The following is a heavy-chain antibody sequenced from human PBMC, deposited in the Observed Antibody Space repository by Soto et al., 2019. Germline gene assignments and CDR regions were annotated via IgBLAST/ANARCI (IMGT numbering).Heavy chain of an antibody. V-gene: IGHV1-18*01. Sequence: QVHLVQSGAEVKKPGASVKVSCKASGYTFTSYGITWVRQAPGQGLEWMGWISAHNGNTDYAQKLQGRVIVTRDTSTRTAYMELRGLSSDDTAVYYCARGRYGDYWGQGAVVTVSS. J-gene: IGHJ4*02. CDR1: GYTFTSYG. CDR3: ARGRYGDY. CDR2: ISAHNGNT. D-gene: IGHD1-1*01.